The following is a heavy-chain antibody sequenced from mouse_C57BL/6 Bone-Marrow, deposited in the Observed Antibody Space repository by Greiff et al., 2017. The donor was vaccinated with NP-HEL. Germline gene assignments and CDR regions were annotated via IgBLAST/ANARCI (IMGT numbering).Heavy chain of an antibody. CDR2: IDPENGDT. J-gene: IGHJ3*01. V-gene: IGHV14-4*01. CDR3: TTLYDYDPFFAY. Sequence: DVQLQESGAELVRPGASVKLSCTASGFNITDDYMHWVKQRPEQGLEWIGWIDPENGDTEYASKFQGKATITADTSSNTAYLQLSSLTSEDTAVYYCTTLYDYDPFFAYWGQGTLVTVSA. CDR1: GFNITDDY. D-gene: IGHD2-4*01.